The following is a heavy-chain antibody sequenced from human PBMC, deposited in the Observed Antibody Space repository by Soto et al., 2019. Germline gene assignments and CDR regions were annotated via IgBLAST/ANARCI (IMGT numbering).Heavy chain of an antibody. CDR2: ISDSGGRT. CDR3: ATRLHSSSWYAAFDY. CDR1: GFTFSSYA. D-gene: IGHD6-13*01. V-gene: IGHV3-23*01. J-gene: IGHJ4*02. Sequence: EVQLLESGGGLVQPGGSLRLSCAASGFTFSSYAMSWVRQAPGTGLEWVSTISDSGGRTYYADSVKGRITTARDKSNNTLYLQRNSPRAEDTSVYYCATRLHSSSWYAAFDYWGQGTLVTVSS.